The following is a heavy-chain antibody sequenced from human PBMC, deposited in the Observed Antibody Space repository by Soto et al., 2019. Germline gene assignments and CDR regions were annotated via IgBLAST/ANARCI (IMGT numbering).Heavy chain of an antibody. Sequence: SQTLSLTCAISGDSVSSTSAAWSWIRQSPSRGLEWLGRTYYRSKWYSDYAVSVKSRITINPDTSKNQFSLQLNSVTPEDTAVYYCARGSYYSGWVWGQGTLVTVAS. CDR2: TYYRSKWYS. D-gene: IGHD6-19*01. J-gene: IGHJ4*02. CDR3: ARGSYYSGWV. CDR1: GDSVSSTSAA. V-gene: IGHV6-1*01.